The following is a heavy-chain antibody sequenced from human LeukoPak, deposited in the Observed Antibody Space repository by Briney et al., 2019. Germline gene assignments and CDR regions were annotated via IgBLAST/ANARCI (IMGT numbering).Heavy chain of an antibody. J-gene: IGHJ4*02. Sequence: SQTLSLTRDISGDSVSSNNGAWNWIRQSPSRGLEWLGRTYYRSKWYNDYAGSLNGRITISPDTSKNQFSLHLNSVTPEDTAVYYCARDLGNTGWYPLAYWGQGILVTVSS. D-gene: IGHD6-19*01. CDR3: ARDLGNTGWYPLAY. CDR1: GDSVSSNNGA. V-gene: IGHV6-1*01. CDR2: TYYRSKWYN.